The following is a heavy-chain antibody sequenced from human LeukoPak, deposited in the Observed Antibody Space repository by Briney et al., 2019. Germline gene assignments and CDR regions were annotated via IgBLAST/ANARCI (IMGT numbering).Heavy chain of an antibody. J-gene: IGHJ4*02. CDR2: IKGDGSAK. CDR1: GFAFSDFW. D-gene: IGHD5-12*01. V-gene: IGHV3-7*01. CDR3: SRAAGYDFILEY. Sequence: PGGSLRLSSAASGFAFSDFWMTWICPAPGKGRGWVAFIKGDGSAKKYVDSVKGRFTISRDNAKNSLSLQMNSLRAEDTAVYYCSRAAGYDFILEYWGQGTLVTVSS.